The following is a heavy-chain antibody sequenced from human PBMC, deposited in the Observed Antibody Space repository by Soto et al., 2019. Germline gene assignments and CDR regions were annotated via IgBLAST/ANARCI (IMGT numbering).Heavy chain of an antibody. Sequence: QVQLQESGPGLVKPSETLSLTCTVSGGSISSYYWNWIRQPPGKGLEWIGDISYSGSTNYNPSLKSRVTISVDTSKNQFSLKLSSVTAADTAVYYCAREGYSSGYYYYYGMDVWGQGTTVTVSS. CDR1: GGSISSYY. CDR3: AREGYSSGYYYYYGMDV. V-gene: IGHV4-59*01. CDR2: ISYSGST. D-gene: IGHD3-22*01. J-gene: IGHJ6*02.